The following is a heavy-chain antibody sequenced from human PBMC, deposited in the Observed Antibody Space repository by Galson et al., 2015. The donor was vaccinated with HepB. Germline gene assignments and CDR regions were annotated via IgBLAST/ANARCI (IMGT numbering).Heavy chain of an antibody. CDR1: GYSFTSYW. Sequence: QSGAEVKKPGESLRISCKGSGYSFTSYWISWVRQVPGKGLEWMGRIDPSDSYTNYSPSFQGHVTISADKSISNAYLQWSSLKASDTAMYYCAVSYCGGDCDLGYWGQGTLVPGSS. J-gene: IGHJ4*02. D-gene: IGHD2-21*02. CDR2: IDPSDSYT. CDR3: AVSYCGGDCDLGY. V-gene: IGHV5-10-1*01.